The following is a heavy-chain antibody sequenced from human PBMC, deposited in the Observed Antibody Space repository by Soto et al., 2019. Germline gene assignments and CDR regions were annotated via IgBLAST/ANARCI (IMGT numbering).Heavy chain of an antibody. CDR3: ARRIPYSSGSFYYYGMDV. Sequence: GGSLRLSCAASGFTFSSYEMNWVRQAPGKGLEWVSYISSSGSTIYYADSVKGRFTIPRDNAKNSLYLQMNSLRAEDTAVYYCARRIPYSSGSFYYYGMDVWGQGTTVTVSS. CDR2: ISSSGSTI. V-gene: IGHV3-48*03. CDR1: GFTFSSYE. J-gene: IGHJ6*02. D-gene: IGHD6-19*01.